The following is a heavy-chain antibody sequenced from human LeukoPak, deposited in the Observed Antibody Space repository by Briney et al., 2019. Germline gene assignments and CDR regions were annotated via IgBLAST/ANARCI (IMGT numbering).Heavy chain of an antibody. V-gene: IGHV3-23*01. Sequence: GGSLRLSCAASGFTFSSYAMSWVRQAPGKGLEWVSAISGSGGSTYYADSVKGRFTISRDNSENTLYLQMNSLRAEDTAVYYCAKEACSSTSCPPYFDYWGQGTLVTISS. J-gene: IGHJ4*02. CDR3: AKEACSSTSCPPYFDY. D-gene: IGHD2-2*01. CDR1: GFTFSSYA. CDR2: ISGSGGST.